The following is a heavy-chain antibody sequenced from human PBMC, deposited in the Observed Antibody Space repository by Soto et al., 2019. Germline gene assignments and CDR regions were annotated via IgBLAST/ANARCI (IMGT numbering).Heavy chain of an antibody. V-gene: IGHV1-18*01. CDR1: GYTFTSYG. J-gene: IGHJ4*02. CDR2: ISAHNGNT. D-gene: IGHD1-1*01. Sequence: QVHLVQSGAEVKKPGASVKVSCKASGYTFTSYGITWVRQAPGQGLEWMAWISAHNGNTDYAQKLQGRVIVTRDTSTSTAYMELRSLISDDTAEYYCARGRYGDYWGQGALVTVSS. CDR3: ARGRYGDY.